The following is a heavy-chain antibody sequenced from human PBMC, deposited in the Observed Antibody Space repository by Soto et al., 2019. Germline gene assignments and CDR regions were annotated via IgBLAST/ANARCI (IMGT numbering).Heavy chain of an antibody. V-gene: IGHV3-23*01. Sequence: EVQLLESGGGLVQPGGSLRLSCAASGFTFSTYAMSWVRQAPGKGLEWVSTISDSGSTYYADSVKGRFTISRDNSRNSLYPEMDRLRAEGTAVYYWAKNEGGNLWSRTSCLYSFAYWGQGSLVTVSS. CDR2: ISDSGST. CDR3: AKNEGGNLWSRTSCLYSFAY. CDR1: GFTFSTYA. J-gene: IGHJ4*02. D-gene: IGHD2-2*01.